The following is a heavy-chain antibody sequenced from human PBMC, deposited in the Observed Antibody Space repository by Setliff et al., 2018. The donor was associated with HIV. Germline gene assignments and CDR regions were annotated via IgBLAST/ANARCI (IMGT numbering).Heavy chain of an antibody. J-gene: IGHJ5*02. Sequence: GGSLRLSCAASGFTFSSYSMNWVRQAPGKGLERVSSISSSSSYIYYADSVRGRFTISRDNGKNSLYLQMNSLRVEDTAVYYCARTSTTTGTTLNWFDPWGQGTLVTVSS. CDR3: ARTSTTTGTTLNWFDP. V-gene: IGHV3-21*01. D-gene: IGHD1-1*01. CDR2: ISSSSSYI. CDR1: GFTFSSYS.